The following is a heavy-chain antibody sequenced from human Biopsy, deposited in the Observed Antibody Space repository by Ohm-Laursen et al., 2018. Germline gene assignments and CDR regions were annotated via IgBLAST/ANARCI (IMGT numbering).Heavy chain of an antibody. D-gene: IGHD2-21*02. CDR1: GGSISSYY. CDR2: IYYSGTT. V-gene: IGHV4-59*07. CDR3: ARDDAVTVIRGLYY. J-gene: IGHJ4*02. Sequence: PSDTLSLTCTVSGGSISSYYWNWIRQPPGKGLEWIGYIYYSGTTDYSPSLKSRVTISIDKSKNQFFLKLSSVTAADTAVYYCARDDAVTVIRGLYYWGQGALVTVSS.